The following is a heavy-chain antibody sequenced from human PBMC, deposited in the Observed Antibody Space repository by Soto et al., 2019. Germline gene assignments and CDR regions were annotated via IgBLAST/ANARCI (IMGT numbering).Heavy chain of an antibody. Sequence: VQLVESGGGVVQPGRSLRLSCAASGFTFSSYGMHWVRQAPGKGLEWVAVISYDGSNKYYADSVKGRFTISRDNSKNTLYLQMNSLRAEDTAVYYCAKENGGKYCSGGSCYSEFDYWGQGTLVTVSS. J-gene: IGHJ4*02. CDR3: AKENGGKYCSGGSCYSEFDY. D-gene: IGHD2-15*01. V-gene: IGHV3-30*18. CDR2: ISYDGSNK. CDR1: GFTFSSYG.